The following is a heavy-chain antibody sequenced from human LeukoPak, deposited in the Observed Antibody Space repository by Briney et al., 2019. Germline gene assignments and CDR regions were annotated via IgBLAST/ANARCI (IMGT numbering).Heavy chain of an antibody. J-gene: IGHJ4*02. V-gene: IGHV1-2*06. CDR1: GGTFSSYA. CDR3: AREGDSRVDY. Sequence: GASVKVSCKASGGTFSSYAISWVRQAPGQGLEWMGRINPNTGGTIYAQKFQGRVTMTRDTSITTAHMELSGLRSDDTAMYFCAREGDSRVDYWGQGTLVTVSS. CDR2: INPNTGGT. D-gene: IGHD3-22*01.